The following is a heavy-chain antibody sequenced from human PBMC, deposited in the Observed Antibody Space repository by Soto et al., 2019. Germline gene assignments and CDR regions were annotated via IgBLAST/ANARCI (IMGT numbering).Heavy chain of an antibody. CDR3: ARGPEYYDILTGYISD. V-gene: IGHV4-31*03. CDR1: VGPISRGGTY. Sequence: VHRQDSAQGLVKPSQTCSPTCTSPVGPISRGGTYGSWIRQPPGKGLDWIGYIYYSGSTYYNPSLKSRVTISVDTSKNQFSLKLSSVTAADTAVYYCARGPEYYDILTGYISDWGQGTLVTVSS. CDR2: IYYSGST. J-gene: IGHJ4*02. D-gene: IGHD3-9*01.